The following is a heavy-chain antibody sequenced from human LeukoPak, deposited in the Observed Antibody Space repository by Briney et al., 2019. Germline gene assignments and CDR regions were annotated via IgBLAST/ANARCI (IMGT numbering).Heavy chain of an antibody. D-gene: IGHD6-19*01. J-gene: IGHJ4*02. V-gene: IGHV3-48*01. CDR2: ISSSSSTI. Sequence: GGSLRLSCTASGFTFSNYAMSWVRQAPGKGLEWVSYISSSSSTIYYADSVKGRFTISRDNAKNSLYLQMNSLRAEDTAVYYCARSRLALDYWGQGTLVTVSS. CDR1: GFTFSNYA. CDR3: ARSRLALDY.